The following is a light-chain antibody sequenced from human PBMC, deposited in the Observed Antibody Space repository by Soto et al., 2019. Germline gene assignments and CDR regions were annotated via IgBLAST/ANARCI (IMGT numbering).Light chain of an antibody. CDR1: QTVSNTY. J-gene: IGKJ4*01. Sequence: EIVLTQFPGALSLSPGERVTLSCRASQTVSNTYLAWYQQKSGQAPKFLIYGPSNRATGIPERFSGGGSGTNFTLTISRLQPEDFAVYYCQQYGALPPTFGRGTKVEIK. V-gene: IGKV3-20*01. CDR3: QQYGALPPT. CDR2: GPS.